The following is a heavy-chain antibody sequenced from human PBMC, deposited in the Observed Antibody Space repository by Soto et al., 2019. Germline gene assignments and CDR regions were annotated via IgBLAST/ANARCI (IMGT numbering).Heavy chain of an antibody. J-gene: IGHJ6*03. CDR1: GGFFSGCY. CDR2: INHSGST. V-gene: IGHV4-34*01. CDR3: ARAPPLYFYFWSANYYDYLDV. Sequence: SETLPLTCAVSGGFFSGCYWSWIRQPPWKGLEWIGEINHSGSTNYNPSLKSRVTISVDTSKNQFSLKLSSVTAADTAVYYCARAPPLYFYFWSANYYDYLDVCGQGTTVTGSS. D-gene: IGHD3-3*01.